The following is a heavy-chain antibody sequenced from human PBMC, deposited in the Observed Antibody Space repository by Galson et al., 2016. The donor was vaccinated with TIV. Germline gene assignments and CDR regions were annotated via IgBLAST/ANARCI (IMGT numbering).Heavy chain of an antibody. CDR3: VGVITGDQAFGS. CDR2: IDPNGGNA. Sequence: SVKVSCKASGYTFTASYIHWVRQAPGQGLEWMGIIDPNGGNASYPQKFQGRVTMTSDTSTTTAYLELNSLRSDDTAIYYWVGVITGDQAFGSWGQGTLVTVSS. CDR1: GYTFTASY. D-gene: IGHD1-20*01. J-gene: IGHJ5*01. V-gene: IGHV1-46*01.